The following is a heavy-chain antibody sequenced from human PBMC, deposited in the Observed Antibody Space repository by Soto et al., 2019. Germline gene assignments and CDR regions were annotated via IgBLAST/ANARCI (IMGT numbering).Heavy chain of an antibody. CDR1: GFTFSSFA. D-gene: IGHD3-3*01. CDR2: ITGSGGST. CDR3: AKGRCIGVHDIPSLFDY. V-gene: IGHV3-23*01. Sequence: PGGSLRLSCAASGFTFSSFAMSWVRQAPGKGLEWVSSITGSGGSTTHADSVKGRFTISRDNSKNTLYLQMNSLRADDTAVYYCAKGRCIGVHDIPSLFDYWGQVNLVTVSS. J-gene: IGHJ4*02.